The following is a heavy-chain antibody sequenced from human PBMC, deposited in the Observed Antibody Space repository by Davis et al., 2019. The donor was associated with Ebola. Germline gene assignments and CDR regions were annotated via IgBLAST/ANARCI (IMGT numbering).Heavy chain of an antibody. CDR2: IWYDGSNK. Sequence: GESLKISCAASGFTFSSYGMHWVRQAPGKGLEWVAVIWYDGSNKYYADSVKGRFTISRDNSKNTLYLQMNSLRAEDTAVYYCASAADDYYYYGMDVWGQGTTVTVSS. D-gene: IGHD2-15*01. J-gene: IGHJ6*02. CDR1: GFTFSSYG. V-gene: IGHV3-33*01. CDR3: ASAADDYYYYGMDV.